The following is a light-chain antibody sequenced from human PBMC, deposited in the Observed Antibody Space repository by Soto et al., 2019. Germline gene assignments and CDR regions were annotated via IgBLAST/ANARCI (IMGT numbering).Light chain of an antibody. CDR2: GAS. J-gene: IGKJ1*01. CDR1: QSVSSSY. V-gene: IGKV3-20*01. CDR3: QQYGSSSWT. Sequence: LSPGERATLSCRASQSVSSSYLAWYQQKPGQAPRLLIYGASSRATGIPDRFSGSGSGTGFTLTISRLEPEDFAVYYCQQYGSSSWTFGQGTKVDIK.